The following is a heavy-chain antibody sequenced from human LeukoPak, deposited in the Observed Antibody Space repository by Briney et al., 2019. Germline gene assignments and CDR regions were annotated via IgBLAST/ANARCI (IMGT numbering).Heavy chain of an antibody. CDR2: ISGSGGST. CDR3: ARDVTRFDY. D-gene: IGHD2-21*02. CDR1: EFTFSSHG. V-gene: IGHV3-23*01. Sequence: GGSLRLSCAASEFTFSSHGMSWVRQAPGKGLEWVSAISGSGGSTYYADSVKGRFTISRDNSKNTLYLQMNSLRAEDTAVYYCARDVTRFDYWGQGTLVTVSS. J-gene: IGHJ4*02.